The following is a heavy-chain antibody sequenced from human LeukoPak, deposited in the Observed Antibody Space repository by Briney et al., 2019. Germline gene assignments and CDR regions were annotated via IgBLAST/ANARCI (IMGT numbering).Heavy chain of an antibody. Sequence: SGGSLRLSCVGSGITFSGFELNWVRQAPGKGLDWVSYISDDGSNKTYGDSVEGRFTISRDNAKNTLSLQMNSLRLEDTGVYYCSRRFRDWGRGILVTVSS. J-gene: IGHJ4*02. CDR2: ISDDGSNK. CDR1: GITFSGFE. V-gene: IGHV3-48*03. CDR3: SRRFRD.